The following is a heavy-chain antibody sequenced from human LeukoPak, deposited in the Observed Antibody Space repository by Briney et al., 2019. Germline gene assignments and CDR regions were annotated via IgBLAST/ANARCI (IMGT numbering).Heavy chain of an antibody. CDR2: ISYDATTA. V-gene: IGHV3-30-3*01. J-gene: IGHJ3*02. D-gene: IGHD3-16*02. Sequence: GGSLRLSCAGSGYTFSNYAMHWVRQAPGKGLEWVAVISYDATTAYHADSVKGRLTISRDNSKNTLYLQMNSLRTEDTAVYYCARVPAYYVWGSYRIDIWGQGTMVTVSS. CDR3: ARVPAYYVWGSYRIDI. CDR1: GYTFSNYA.